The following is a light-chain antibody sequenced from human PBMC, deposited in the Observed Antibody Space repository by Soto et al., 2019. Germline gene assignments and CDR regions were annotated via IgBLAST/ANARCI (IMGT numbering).Light chain of an antibody. Sequence: QSVLTQPASVSGSPGQSITISCTGTSRDVGGYNSVSWYQQHPGQAPKLMIYNVSNRPSGISDRFSGSRSGNTASLTISGLQAEDEADYYCSSYTSSSTYVFGTGTKLTVL. CDR2: NVS. CDR1: SRDVGGYNS. V-gene: IGLV2-14*03. CDR3: SSYTSSSTYV. J-gene: IGLJ1*01.